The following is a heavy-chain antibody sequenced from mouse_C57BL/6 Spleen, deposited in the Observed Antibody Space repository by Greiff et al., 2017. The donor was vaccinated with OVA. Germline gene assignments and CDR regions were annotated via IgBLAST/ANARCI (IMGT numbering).Heavy chain of an antibody. CDR3: ARHRFAY. Sequence: EVKLMESGGGLVKPGGSLKLSCAASGFTFSSYTMSWVRQTPEKRLEWVATISGGGGNTYYPDSVKGRFTISRDNAKNTLYLQMSSLRSEVTALYYCARHRFAYWGQGTLVTVSA. V-gene: IGHV5-9*01. CDR1: GFTFSSYT. CDR2: ISGGGGNT. J-gene: IGHJ3*01.